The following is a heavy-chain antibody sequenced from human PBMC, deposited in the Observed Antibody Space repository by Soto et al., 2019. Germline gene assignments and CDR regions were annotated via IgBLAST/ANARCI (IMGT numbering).Heavy chain of an antibody. D-gene: IGHD4-17*01. V-gene: IGHV3-23*01. J-gene: IGHJ4*02. CDR1: GLTFSNYA. CDR3: AKQMNTVTTRFDY. Sequence: GGSLRLSCAASGLTFSNYAMSWVRQAPGKGLEWVSAISGSGSSTYYADSVKGRFTISRDNSKNTLYLQMNSLRAEDTAVYYWAKQMNTVTTRFDYWRPGNLVTVSS. CDR2: ISGSGSST.